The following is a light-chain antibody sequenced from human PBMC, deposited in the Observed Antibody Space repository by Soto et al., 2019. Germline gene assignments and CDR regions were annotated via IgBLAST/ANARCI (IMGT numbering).Light chain of an antibody. Sequence: QSALTQPASVSGSPGQSITISCTGTSSDVGGYNYVSWYQQYPGRAPKLMIYEVSNRPSGVSNRFSGSKSGNTASLTISGLRAEDEAEYYCSSHTSSKTLVFGGGTKLTVL. CDR1: SSDVGGYNY. V-gene: IGLV2-14*01. J-gene: IGLJ3*02. CDR3: SSHTSSKTLV. CDR2: EVS.